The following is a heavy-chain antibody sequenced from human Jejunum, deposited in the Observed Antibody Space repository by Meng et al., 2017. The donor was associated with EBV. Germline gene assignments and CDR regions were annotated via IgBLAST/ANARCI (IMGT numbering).Heavy chain of an antibody. D-gene: IGHD3-3*01. CDR2: MNPSNGKT. J-gene: IGHJ5*02. CDR1: GFTFTNYD. V-gene: IGHV1-8*01. Sequence: VVVSGGEVKKPGASVKVFCKAFGFTFTNYDINWVRQASGQGLEWMGWMNPSNGKTGYAQKFQGRVTMTRDASTSTAYMELSSLRSDDTAVYFCARGAQPIDLWGQGTLVTVSS. CDR3: ARGAQPIDL.